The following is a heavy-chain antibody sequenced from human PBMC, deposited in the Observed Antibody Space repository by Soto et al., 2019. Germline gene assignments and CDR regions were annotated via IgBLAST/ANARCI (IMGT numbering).Heavy chain of an antibody. CDR3: ARRARYSSSWFDY. Sequence: SETLSLTCTVSGGSISSYYWSWIRQPPGKGLEWIAYIYYSGSTNYNPSFKIRVTISVPTSKNQFSLKLSSVNAADTAVYYCARRARYSSSWFDYWGQGTLVTVSS. J-gene: IGHJ4*02. D-gene: IGHD6-13*01. CDR1: GGSISSYY. V-gene: IGHV4-59*01. CDR2: IYYSGST.